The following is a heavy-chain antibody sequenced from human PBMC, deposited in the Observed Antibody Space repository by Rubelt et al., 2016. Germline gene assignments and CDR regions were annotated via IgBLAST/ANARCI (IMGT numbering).Heavy chain of an antibody. V-gene: IGHV4-39*01. CDR1: GDSISSSSPY. CDR2: VFHSGST. Sequence: QLQLQESGPGLVKPSETLSLTCIVSGDSISSSSPYWGWIRQPPGKGLEWIGSVFHSGSTFYNPSLKSRVTISVDASKNQFSLKLNSVTAADTAVYYCARRWGSAFDFWGQGALVTVSS. J-gene: IGHJ4*02. CDR3: ARRWGSAFDF. D-gene: IGHD3-16*01.